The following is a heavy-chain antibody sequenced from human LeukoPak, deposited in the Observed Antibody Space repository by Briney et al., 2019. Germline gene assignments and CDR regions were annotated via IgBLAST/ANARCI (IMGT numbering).Heavy chain of an antibody. J-gene: IGHJ4*02. V-gene: IGHV3-53*01. CDR3: ASYNFWSGYKGDY. Sequence: PGGSLRLSCAASGFTVSSNYMSWVRQAPGKGLEWVSVIYSGGSTYYADSVKGRFTISRDNSKNTLYLQMNSLRAEDTAVYYCASYNFWSGYKGDYWGQGTLVTVSS. CDR2: IYSGGST. CDR1: GFTVSSNY. D-gene: IGHD3-3*01.